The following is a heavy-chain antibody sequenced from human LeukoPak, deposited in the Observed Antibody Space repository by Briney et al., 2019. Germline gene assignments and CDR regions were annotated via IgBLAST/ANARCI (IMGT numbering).Heavy chain of an antibody. Sequence: SETLSLTCTVSGHSISSAYYWGWIRQPPGKGLEWIGNMYHSGNTYYNPSLKSRVTISVDTSKNQFSLKLTSVTAADTAVYYCARVITSGYYFFDYWGQGTLVTVPS. CDR3: ARVITSGYYFFDY. D-gene: IGHD5-12*01. V-gene: IGHV4-38-2*02. J-gene: IGHJ4*02. CDR2: MYHSGNT. CDR1: GHSISSAYY.